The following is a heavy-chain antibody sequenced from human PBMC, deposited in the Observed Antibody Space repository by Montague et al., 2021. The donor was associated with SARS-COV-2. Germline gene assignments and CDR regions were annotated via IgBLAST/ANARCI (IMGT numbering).Heavy chain of an antibody. CDR3: ARGYDYVWGSYRYLPWFDP. J-gene: IGHJ5*02. CDR1: GGSISSSSYY. CDR2: INHSGST. Sequence: SETLSLTCTVSGGSISSSSYYWGWIRQPPGKGLEWIGEINHSGSTNYNPSLKSRVTISVDTSKNQFSLKLSSVTAADTAVYYCARGYDYVWGSYRYLPWFDPWGQGTLVTVSS. D-gene: IGHD3-16*02. V-gene: IGHV4-39*07.